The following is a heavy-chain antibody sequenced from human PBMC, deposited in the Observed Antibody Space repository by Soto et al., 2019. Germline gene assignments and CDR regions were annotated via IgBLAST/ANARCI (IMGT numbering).Heavy chain of an antibody. J-gene: IGHJ6*02. Sequence: SETLSLTCALSGGSISSSHWWGWVRQAPGKGLEWIGEIYHSGSTNYNPSLKSRITMSVDKSKNQFSVNLSSVTAADTAVYYCVRDADETAIVPAPWLVWGRGTMVTVSS. V-gene: IGHV4-4*02. CDR3: VRDADETAIVPAPWLV. CDR1: GGSISSSHW. D-gene: IGHD2-21*02. CDR2: IYHSGST.